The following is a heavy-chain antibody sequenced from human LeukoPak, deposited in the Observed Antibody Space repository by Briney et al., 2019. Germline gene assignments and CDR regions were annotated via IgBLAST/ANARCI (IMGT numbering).Heavy chain of an antibody. J-gene: IGHJ4*02. Sequence: PSQTPSLTCTVSGGSISIGTYAWSWIRQPAGKGLEWIGHIYTSGSTNYNPSLKSRVTISIDSSKNQFALKLKSVTAADTAVYYCARDRERGLVRGILDYWGQGTLVTVSS. V-gene: IGHV4-61*09. CDR3: ARDRERGLVRGILDY. D-gene: IGHD3-10*01. CDR2: IYTSGST. CDR1: GGSISIGTYA.